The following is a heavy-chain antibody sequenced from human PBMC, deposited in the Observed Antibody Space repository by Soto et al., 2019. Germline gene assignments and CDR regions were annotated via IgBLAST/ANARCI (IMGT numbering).Heavy chain of an antibody. CDR1: GGSISSDY. Sequence: SETLSLTCTVSGGSISSDYWSWIRQPPGKGLEWIGYTYYSGSTNYNPSLKSRVTISADTSKNQFSLKLSSVTAADTAVYYCARIGYYDSSGYYLGPFDYWGQGTLVTVSS. CDR2: TYYSGST. J-gene: IGHJ4*02. V-gene: IGHV4-59*01. D-gene: IGHD3-22*01. CDR3: ARIGYYDSSGYYLGPFDY.